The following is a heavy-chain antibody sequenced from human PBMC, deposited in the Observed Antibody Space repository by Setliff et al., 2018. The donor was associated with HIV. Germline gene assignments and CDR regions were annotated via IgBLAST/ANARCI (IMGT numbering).Heavy chain of an antibody. CDR3: TRGPEVVAGGDY. CDR2: FYHSGRT. V-gene: IGHV4-38-2*01. D-gene: IGHD2-15*01. CDR1: GYSISSGYY. Sequence: PSETLSLTCAVSGYSISSGYYWGWIRQPPGKGLQWIGSFYHSGRTYYNPSLKSRVTISVDRSKRQFSLNLSSVTAADTAIYYCTRGPEVVAGGDYWGHGILVTVSS. J-gene: IGHJ4*01.